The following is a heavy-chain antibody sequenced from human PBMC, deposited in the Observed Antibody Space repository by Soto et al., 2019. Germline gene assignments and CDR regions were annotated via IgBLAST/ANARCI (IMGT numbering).Heavy chain of an antibody. Sequence: SETLSLTCAVSGFSLSGGYYWGWIRQPPGKGLECIGTIYHSGSTYYNPSLKSRVTISVDTSKNQFSLKLDSVTAADTAVYYCARGKWEPYYFDYWGQGTLVTVSS. D-gene: IGHD1-26*01. V-gene: IGHV4-38-2*01. CDR3: ARGKWEPYYFDY. CDR1: GFSLSGGYY. J-gene: IGHJ4*02. CDR2: IYHSGST.